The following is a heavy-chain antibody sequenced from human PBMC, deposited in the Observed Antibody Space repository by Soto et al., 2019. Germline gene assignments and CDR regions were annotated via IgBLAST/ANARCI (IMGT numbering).Heavy chain of an antibody. CDR3: AKGERQMGRLDS. CDR1: GFTFASYA. Sequence: GGSLRLSSEASGFTFASYAISWVRQAPGKGPEWVSGFSGSGDSTYYADSVKGRFTISRDNSKNTLFLLMDSLRADDTAVYYCAKGERQMGRLDSWGQGTLVTVSS. V-gene: IGHV3-23*01. J-gene: IGHJ4*02. CDR2: FSGSGDST. D-gene: IGHD1-26*01.